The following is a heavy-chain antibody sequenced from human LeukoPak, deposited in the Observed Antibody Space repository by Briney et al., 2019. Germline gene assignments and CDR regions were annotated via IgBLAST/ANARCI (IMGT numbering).Heavy chain of an antibody. D-gene: IGHD3-10*01. CDR3: ASHYGSGSNNWLGP. CDR2: ISGSGGET. CDR1: GVTYG. J-gene: IGHJ5*02. Sequence: GGSLRLPCAASGVTYGMSWVRQAPGKGLPWVSAISGSGGETYYADSVKGRFTISRDNSKNTLYLQMNSLRAEDSAIYYCASHYGSGSNNWLGPWGQGTLVTVSS. V-gene: IGHV3-23*01.